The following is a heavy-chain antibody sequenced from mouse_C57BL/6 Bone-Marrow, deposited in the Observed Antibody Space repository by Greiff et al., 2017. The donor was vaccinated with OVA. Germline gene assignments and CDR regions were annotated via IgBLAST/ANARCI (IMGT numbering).Heavy chain of an antibody. V-gene: IGHV1-15*01. J-gene: IGHJ4*01. CDR3: TRGYSNYYAMDY. Sequence: QVQLQQSGAELVRPGASVTLSCKASGYTFTDYEMHWVKQIPVHGLEWIGAIDPETGGTAYNQKFKGKAILTADKSSSTAYMELRSLTSEDSAVYYCTRGYSNYYAMDYWGQGTSVTVSS. D-gene: IGHD2-5*01. CDR2: IDPETGGT. CDR1: GYTFTDYE.